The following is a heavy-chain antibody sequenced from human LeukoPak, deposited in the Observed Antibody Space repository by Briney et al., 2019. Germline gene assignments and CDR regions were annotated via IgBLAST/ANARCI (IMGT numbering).Heavy chain of an antibody. CDR1: GGSISSSSYY. D-gene: IGHD1-20*01. Sequence: SETLSLTCTVSGGSISSSSYYWGWIRQPPGKGREWIGSIYYSGSTYYNPSLKSRVTISVDTSKNQFSLKLSSVTAADTAVYYCARALNWNYYYYYMDVWGKGTTVTVSS. J-gene: IGHJ6*03. CDR2: IYYSGST. CDR3: ARALNWNYYYYYMDV. V-gene: IGHV4-39*01.